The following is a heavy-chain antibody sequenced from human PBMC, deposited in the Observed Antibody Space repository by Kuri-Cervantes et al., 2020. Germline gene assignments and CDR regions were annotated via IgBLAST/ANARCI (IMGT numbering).Heavy chain of an antibody. D-gene: IGHD3-9*01. Sequence: SQTLSLTCAVYGGSFSGYYWSWIRQPPGKGLEWIGEINHSGSTNYNPSLKSRVTISVDTSKNQFSLKLSSVTAADTAVYYCARCIDNILTGYYAGDAFDIWGQGTMVTVSS. V-gene: IGHV4-34*01. CDR3: ARCIDNILTGYYAGDAFDI. J-gene: IGHJ3*02. CDR2: INHSGST. CDR1: GGSFSGYY.